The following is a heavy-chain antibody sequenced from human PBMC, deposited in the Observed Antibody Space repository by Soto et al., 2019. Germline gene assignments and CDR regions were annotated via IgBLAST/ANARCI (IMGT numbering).Heavy chain of an antibody. D-gene: IGHD3-10*01. Sequence: PGGSLRLSCAASGFTFSSYSMNWVRQAPGKGLEWVSSISSSSSYIYYADSVKGRFTISRDNSKNTLYLQMNSLRAEDTAVYYCAKDTGGRWGVIAPDAFDIWGQGTMVTVSS. J-gene: IGHJ3*02. V-gene: IGHV3-21*04. CDR1: GFTFSSYS. CDR2: ISSSSSYI. CDR3: AKDTGGRWGVIAPDAFDI.